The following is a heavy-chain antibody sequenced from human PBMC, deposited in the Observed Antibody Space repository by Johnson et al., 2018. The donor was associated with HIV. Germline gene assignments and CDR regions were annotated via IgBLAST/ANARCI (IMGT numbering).Heavy chain of an antibody. V-gene: IGHV3-15*01. CDR3: ARGQWLVPGAFDI. D-gene: IGHD6-19*01. CDR2: LTPNADGATT. J-gene: IGHJ3*02. CDR1: GFTFSSYG. Sequence: VQLLESGGGVVQPGRSLRLSCAASGFTFSSYGMHWVLQAPGKGLEWVGQLTPNADGATTDYAAPVTRRFTISRDDSRNTLFLQMNSVRDDDTAVYYCARGQWLVPGAFDIWGQGTVVTVSS.